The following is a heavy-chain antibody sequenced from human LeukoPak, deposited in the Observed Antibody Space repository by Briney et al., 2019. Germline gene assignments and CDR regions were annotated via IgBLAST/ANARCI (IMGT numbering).Heavy chain of an antibody. Sequence: GGSLRLSCAASGFTFSSNWMHWVRQAPGKGLVWVSLIKPDGSSTNYADSVKGRFTISRDNAKNTLYLQMNSLRAEDTAVYYCVPPDKQWGQGTLVTVSS. V-gene: IGHV3-74*01. CDR1: GFTFSSNW. CDR3: VPPDKQ. J-gene: IGHJ4*02. D-gene: IGHD6-13*01. CDR2: IKPDGSST.